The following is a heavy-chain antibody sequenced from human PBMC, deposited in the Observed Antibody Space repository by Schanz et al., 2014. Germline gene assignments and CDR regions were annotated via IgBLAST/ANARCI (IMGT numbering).Heavy chain of an antibody. V-gene: IGHV3-33*01. D-gene: IGHD1-1*01. CDR2: IWNNGVTK. CDR3: ARGTNWNLDY. J-gene: IGHJ4*02. Sequence: QAQLMESGGGVVQPGTSLILSCSVSGFSLNTYGIHWFRQPAGKGLEWVAVIWNNGVTKYYADSVRGRFTISRDRFQNTLYLRMSSLRAGDTAVYYCARGTNWNLDYWGQGALVTVSS. CDR1: GFSLNTYG.